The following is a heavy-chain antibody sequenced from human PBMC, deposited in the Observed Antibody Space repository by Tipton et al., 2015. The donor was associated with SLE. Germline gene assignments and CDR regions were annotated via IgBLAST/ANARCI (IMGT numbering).Heavy chain of an antibody. Sequence: SLRLSCAASGFTFSSYAMSWVRQAPRKGLEWVSSISGGGDSTYYADSVKDCFIVSRDNSQNTLFLHMNSLRAEDTAVYYCAKGLDSSLSVCWGQGTLVTVSS. J-gene: IGHJ4*02. CDR2: ISGGGDST. CDR1: GFTFSSYA. V-gene: IGHV3-23*01. D-gene: IGHD6-19*01. CDR3: AKGLDSSLSVC.